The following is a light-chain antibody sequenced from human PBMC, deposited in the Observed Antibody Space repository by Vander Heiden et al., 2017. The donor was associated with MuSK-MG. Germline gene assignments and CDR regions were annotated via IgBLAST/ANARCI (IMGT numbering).Light chain of an antibody. CDR3: QQYDNLPLT. J-gene: IGKJ4*02. CDR1: QDISNY. CDR2: DAS. Sequence: LHVTHSPSSLSASVGDRVTITCQASQDISNYLNWYQQKPGKAPKLLIYDASNLETGVPSRFSGSGSGTDFTFTISSLQPEDIATYYCQQYDNLPLTFGGGTKVEIK. V-gene: IGKV1-33*01.